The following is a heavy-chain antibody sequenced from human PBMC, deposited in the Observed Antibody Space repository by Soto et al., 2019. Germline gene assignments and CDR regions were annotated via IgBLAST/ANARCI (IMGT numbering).Heavy chain of an antibody. CDR3: AKSLSTAVNYGLDG. V-gene: IGHV3-23*01. CDR2: IDCSGDSS. J-gene: IGHJ6*02. Sequence: HPGGSLRLSCAASGFTFSYYALSWVRQSPGKGPQWVSAIDCSGDSSYYTDSVKGRFTISRDNSKNTLSLHMHSLRAEDTAVYFCAKSLSTAVNYGLDGWGQGTTVTVSS. D-gene: IGHD2-2*01. CDR1: GFTFSYYA.